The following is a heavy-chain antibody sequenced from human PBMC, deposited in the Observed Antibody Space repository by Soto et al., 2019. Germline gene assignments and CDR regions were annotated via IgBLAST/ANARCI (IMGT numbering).Heavy chain of an antibody. D-gene: IGHD3-10*01. CDR3: ARGVGSGSYYNQYNWFDP. CDR2: VSANNSNT. V-gene: IGHV1-18*01. CDR1: GDTFNFCS. Sequence: GASVKVCCKDSGDTFNFCSIKWVRQATELGLEWMGRVSANNSNTKYAQKLQGRVTMTADKSTSTAYMELSSLRSEDTAVYYCARGVGSGSYYNQYNWFDPWGQGTLVTVSS. J-gene: IGHJ5*02.